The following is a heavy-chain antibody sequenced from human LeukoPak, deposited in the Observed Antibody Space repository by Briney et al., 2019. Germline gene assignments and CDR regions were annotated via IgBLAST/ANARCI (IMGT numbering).Heavy chain of an antibody. CDR2: LYSDGNT. Sequence: PGGSLRLSCAASGFTAITNDMTWVRQAPGKGLEWVSVLYSDGNTKYADSVQGRFTISRDNSKNTPYLEMNSLSPDDTAVYYCARGVEPLAANTLAYWGQGTLVTVSS. V-gene: IGHV3-53*01. J-gene: IGHJ4*02. D-gene: IGHD1-14*01. CDR3: ARGVEPLAANTLAY. CDR1: GFTAITND.